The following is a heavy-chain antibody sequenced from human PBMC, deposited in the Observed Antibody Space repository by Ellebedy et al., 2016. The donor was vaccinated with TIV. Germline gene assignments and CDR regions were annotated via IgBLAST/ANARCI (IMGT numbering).Heavy chain of an antibody. J-gene: IGHJ4*02. V-gene: IGHV3-7*03. CDR1: GFTFGCCA. Sequence: GESLKISCAASGFTFGCCAMSWVRQAPGKGLEWVAHIKQDGSEKYYVDSVKGRFTISRDNAENSLYLQMNSLRAEDTAVYYCARRGLAAGGTLLYYWGQGTLVTVSS. CDR3: ARRGLAAGGTLLYY. D-gene: IGHD6-13*01. CDR2: IKQDGSEK.